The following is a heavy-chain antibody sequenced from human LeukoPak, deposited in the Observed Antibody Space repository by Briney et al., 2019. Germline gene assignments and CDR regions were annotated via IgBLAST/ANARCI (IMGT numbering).Heavy chain of an antibody. D-gene: IGHD4-17*01. CDR1: GFTFSSCA. CDR3: ARAATVTGSDY. Sequence: GGSLRLSCATSGFTFSSCAMHWVRQAPGKGLEWVAVISYDGSNKYYADSVKGRFTISRDNSKNTLYLQMNSLRAEDTAVYYCARAATVTGSDYWGQGTLVTVSS. CDR2: ISYDGSNK. J-gene: IGHJ4*02. V-gene: IGHV3-30-3*01.